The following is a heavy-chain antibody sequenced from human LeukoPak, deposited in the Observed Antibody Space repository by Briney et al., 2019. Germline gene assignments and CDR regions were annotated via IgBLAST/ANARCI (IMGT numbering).Heavy chain of an antibody. CDR3: ARGNSGHCTGATCYALDY. V-gene: IGHV3-7*04. CDR1: GFTFSRSW. CDR2: IKEDGSAQ. D-gene: IGHD2-2*01. J-gene: IGHJ4*02. Sequence: GGSLRLSCADSGFTFSRSWMTWVRQAPGKGLEWVANIKEDGSAQNYVDSVKGRFTISRDNAKNTLYLEMKSLRAEDTAVYYCARGNSGHCTGATCYALDYWGQGTLVTVSS.